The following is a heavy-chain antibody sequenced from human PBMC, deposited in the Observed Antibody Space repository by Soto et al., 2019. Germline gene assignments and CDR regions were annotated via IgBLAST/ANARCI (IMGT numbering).Heavy chain of an antibody. D-gene: IGHD3-10*01. CDR1: GGSFSGYY. Sequence: QVQLQQWGAGLLKPSETLSLTCAVYGGSFSGYYWCWIRQPPGRGLEWIGEINHSGSTNYNPSLKSRVTISVDTSKNQVSLKLSSVTVADTAVYYCARVSGIDYYGMDVWGQGTTVTVSS. J-gene: IGHJ6*02. CDR3: ARVSGIDYYGMDV. V-gene: IGHV4-34*01. CDR2: INHSGST.